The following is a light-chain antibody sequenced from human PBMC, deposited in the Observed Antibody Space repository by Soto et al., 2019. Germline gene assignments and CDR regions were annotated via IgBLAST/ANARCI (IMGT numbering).Light chain of an antibody. CDR2: GAC. CDR1: QSVSSSY. CDR3: QQYGSSPRT. V-gene: IGKV3-20*01. Sequence: ELVLTQSPGTLSFSPGERATLSCRASQSVSSSYLAWYQQKPGQAPRLLIYGACSRATGIPDRFSGSVSGTDFTLTISILEPEDFAVYYCQQYGSSPRTFGQGTKVEI. J-gene: IGKJ1*01.